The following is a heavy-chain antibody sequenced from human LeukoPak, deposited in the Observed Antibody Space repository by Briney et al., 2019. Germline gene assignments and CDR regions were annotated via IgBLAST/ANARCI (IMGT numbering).Heavy chain of an antibody. Sequence: GASVKVSCKASEYTFTSYDINWVRQATGQGLEWMGWMNPNSGNTSYAQKFQGRVTMTRNTSISTAYMELSSLRSEDTAVYYCATYSSGWYDGVFWGQGTLVTVSS. V-gene: IGHV1-8*01. J-gene: IGHJ4*02. CDR1: EYTFTSYD. D-gene: IGHD6-19*01. CDR2: MNPNSGNT. CDR3: ATYSSGWYDGVF.